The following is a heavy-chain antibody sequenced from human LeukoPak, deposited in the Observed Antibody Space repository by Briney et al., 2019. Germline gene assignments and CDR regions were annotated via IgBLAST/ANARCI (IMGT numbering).Heavy chain of an antibody. J-gene: IGHJ4*02. Sequence: GRSLRLSCAASGFTFSSYAMHWVRQAPGKGLEWVAVISYDGSNKYYADSVKGRFTISRDNSKNTLYLQMNSLRAEDTAVYYCARDELGLFDYWGQRTLVTVSS. CDR1: GFTFSSYA. V-gene: IGHV3-30-3*01. CDR3: ARDELGLFDY. CDR2: ISYDGSNK. D-gene: IGHD7-27*01.